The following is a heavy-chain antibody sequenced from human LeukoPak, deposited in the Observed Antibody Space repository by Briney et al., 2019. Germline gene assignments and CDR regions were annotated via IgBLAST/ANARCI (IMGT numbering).Heavy chain of an antibody. CDR3: ARDTTRDNWFDP. CDR2: INPNSGGT. J-gene: IGHJ5*02. Sequence: SVKVSCKASGYTFTGYYMHWVRQAPGQGLEWMGWINPNSGGTNYAQKFQGRVTMTRDTSISTAYMELSGLRSDDTAVYYCARDTTRDNWFDPWGQGTLVTVSS. V-gene: IGHV1-2*02. CDR1: GYTFTGYY. D-gene: IGHD1-26*01.